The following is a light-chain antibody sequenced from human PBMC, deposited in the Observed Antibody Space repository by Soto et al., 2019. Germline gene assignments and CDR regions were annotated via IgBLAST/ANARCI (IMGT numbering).Light chain of an antibody. CDR2: GAS. V-gene: IGKV3-20*01. CDR1: QSVSSNY. Sequence: EIVVRQYPGTLSLSPGAGATLSCRASQSVSSNYLAWYEQKPGQARRPPIYGASDRATGIPDRVSGSGSGTEFTLTISRLEPEDFAVYYCQQDSSSPLTFGGGTNVDIK. J-gene: IGKJ4*01. CDR3: QQDSSSPLT.